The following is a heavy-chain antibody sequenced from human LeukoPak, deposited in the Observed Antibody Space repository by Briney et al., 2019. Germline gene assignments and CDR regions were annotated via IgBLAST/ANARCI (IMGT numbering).Heavy chain of an antibody. D-gene: IGHD6-19*01. CDR3: ARDRSSGWYVYDY. V-gene: IGHV3-53*01. CDR1: GFTVSSNY. CDR2: IYSGSST. Sequence: GGSLRLSCVASGFTVSSNYMSWVRQAPGKGLEWVSVIYSGSSTYYAALVKGRFTISRNTYKNTLYLQMNSLRADDTAVYYCARDRSSGWYVYDYWGQGTLVTVSS. J-gene: IGHJ4*02.